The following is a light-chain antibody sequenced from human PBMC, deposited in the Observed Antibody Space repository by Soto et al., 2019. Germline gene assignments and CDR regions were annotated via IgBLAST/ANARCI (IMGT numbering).Light chain of an antibody. J-gene: IGKJ1*01. V-gene: IGKV1-5*01. CDR2: DVS. Sequence: DIQMSQSPSSLSASVGDRVTITCRASQNIGIYLNWYQQKPGKAPKLLIYDVSALPRGVPPRFSGSGSGTQFTLTISGLQPDDFATYYCQQYESFSATFGPGTKV. CDR1: QNIGIY. CDR3: QQYESFSAT.